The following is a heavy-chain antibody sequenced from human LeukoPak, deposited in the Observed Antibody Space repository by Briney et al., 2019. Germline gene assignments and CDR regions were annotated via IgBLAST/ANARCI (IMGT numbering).Heavy chain of an antibody. CDR2: IYTSGST. CDR3: ARGLVYMDYYYYMDV. Sequence: SETLSLTCTVSGGSISSYYWSWIRQPAGKGLEWLGRIYTSGSTNYNPSLKSRVTMSVDTSKNQFSLKLSSVTAADTAVYYCARGLVYMDYYYYMDVWGQGTTVTVSS. J-gene: IGHJ6*03. D-gene: IGHD3/OR15-3a*01. V-gene: IGHV4-4*07. CDR1: GGSISSYY.